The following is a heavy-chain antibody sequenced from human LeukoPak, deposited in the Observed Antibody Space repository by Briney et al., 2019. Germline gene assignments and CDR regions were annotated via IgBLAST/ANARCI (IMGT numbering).Heavy chain of an antibody. CDR1: GGTYSSYA. CDR2: IIPIFGTA. CDR3: ARDLTPYAYGSPRLWAFDI. J-gene: IGHJ3*02. Sequence: SVKVSCKASGGTYSSYAISWVRQAPGQGLEWMGGIIPIFGTANYVQKFQGRVTITTDESTSTAYMELSSLRSEDTAVYYCARDLTPYAYGSPRLWAFDIWGQGTMVTVSS. D-gene: IGHD3-10*01. V-gene: IGHV1-69*05.